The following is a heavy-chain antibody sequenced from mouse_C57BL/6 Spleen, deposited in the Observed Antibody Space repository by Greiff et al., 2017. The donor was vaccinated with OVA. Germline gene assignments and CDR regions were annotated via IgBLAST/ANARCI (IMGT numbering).Heavy chain of an antibody. CDR2: IYPGDGDT. D-gene: IGHD4-1*01. CDR1: GYAFSSSW. Sequence: QVQLQQSGPELVKPGASVKISCKASGYAFSSSWMNWVKQRPGKGLEWIGRIYPGDGDTNYNGKFKGKATLTADKSSSTAYMQLSSLTSEDSAVYFCERSGDWSAMDYWGQGTSVTVSS. J-gene: IGHJ4*01. V-gene: IGHV1-82*01. CDR3: ERSGDWSAMDY.